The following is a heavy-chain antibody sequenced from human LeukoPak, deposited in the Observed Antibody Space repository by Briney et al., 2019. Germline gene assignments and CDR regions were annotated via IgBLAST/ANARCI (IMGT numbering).Heavy chain of an antibody. J-gene: IGHJ6*03. CDR3: ARLLATWDYYYMDV. D-gene: IGHD3-3*02. CDR1: GFTFSTYS. CDR2: IGGSGSFI. Sequence: GGSLRLSCAGSGFTFSTYSIKWVRQAPGKGLEWVAHIGGSGSFIYYADSVKGRFTTSRDNAKKSVYLQMNSLRDEDTAVYFCARLLATWDYYYMDVWGKGTTVTVSS. V-gene: IGHV3-48*02.